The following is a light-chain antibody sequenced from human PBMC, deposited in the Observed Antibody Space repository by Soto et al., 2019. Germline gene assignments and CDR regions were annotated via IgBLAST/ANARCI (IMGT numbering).Light chain of an antibody. Sequence: QSVLTQRASVSGSPGQSITISCTGTSSDVGGYNYVSWYQQHPGKAPKLMIYEVSNRPSGVSNRFSGSKSDNTASLTISGLQAEDEADYHCSSYTSFSTYVFGTGTKVTVL. CDR2: EVS. J-gene: IGLJ1*01. V-gene: IGLV2-14*01. CDR1: SSDVGGYNY. CDR3: SSYTSFSTYV.